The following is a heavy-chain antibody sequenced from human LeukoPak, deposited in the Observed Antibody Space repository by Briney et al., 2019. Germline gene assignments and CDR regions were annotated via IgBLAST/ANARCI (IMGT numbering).Heavy chain of an antibody. Sequence: GGSLRLSCAASGFTFRNYAMIWVRQAPGTGLEWVSAISASAGSTSYADSVKGRVIISRDNSKNTLFLQMNSLKIEDTAVYYCTSLSGSSVEGYWGQGTLVTVSS. CDR3: TSLSGSSVEGY. D-gene: IGHD3-22*01. CDR2: ISASAGST. V-gene: IGHV3-23*01. J-gene: IGHJ4*02. CDR1: GFTFRNYA.